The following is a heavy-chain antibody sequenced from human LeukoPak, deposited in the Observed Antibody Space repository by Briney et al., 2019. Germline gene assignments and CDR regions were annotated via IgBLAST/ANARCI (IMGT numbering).Heavy chain of an antibody. V-gene: IGHV1-3*01. CDR3: AREGRLRLGELSLAY. J-gene: IGHJ4*02. CDR1: GYTFTSYA. D-gene: IGHD3-16*02. CDR2: INAGNGNT. Sequence: ASVKVSCKASGYTFTSYAMHWVRQAPGQRLEWMGWINAGNGNTKYSQKFQGRVTITRDTSASTAYMELSSLRSEDTAVYYCAREGRLRLGELSLAYWGQGTLVTVSS.